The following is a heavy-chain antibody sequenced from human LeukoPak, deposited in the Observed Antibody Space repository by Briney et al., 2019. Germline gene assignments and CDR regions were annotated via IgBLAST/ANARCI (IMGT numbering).Heavy chain of an antibody. Sequence: GGSLRLSCAASGFTFSDYYMSWIRQAPGKGLEGVSYISSSGSTIYYADSVKGLFTISRDNAKNSLYLQMNSLRAEDTAVYYCARDLRIDSSGYIPPYYFDYWGQGTLVTVSS. J-gene: IGHJ4*02. CDR3: ARDLRIDSSGYIPPYYFDY. CDR1: GFTFSDYY. D-gene: IGHD3-22*01. CDR2: ISSSGSTI. V-gene: IGHV3-11*01.